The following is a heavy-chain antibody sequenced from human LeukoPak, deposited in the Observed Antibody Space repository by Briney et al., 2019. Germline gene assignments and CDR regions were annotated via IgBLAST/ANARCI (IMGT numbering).Heavy chain of an antibody. D-gene: IGHD1-14*01. CDR2: INLDGSST. J-gene: IGHJ4*02. CDR1: GFIFSSYS. V-gene: IGHV3-74*01. Sequence: GGSLRLSCAASGFIFSSYSMNWVRQAPGKGLMWVSRINLDGSSTNYADSVKGRFTISRDNAKNTLYLQMNSLRAEDTAVYYCARDFMYNTICTGCRGQGTLVTVSS. CDR3: ARDFMYNTICTGC.